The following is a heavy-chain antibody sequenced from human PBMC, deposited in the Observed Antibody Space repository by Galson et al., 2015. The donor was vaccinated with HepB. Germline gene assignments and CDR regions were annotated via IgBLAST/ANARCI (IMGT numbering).Heavy chain of an antibody. CDR3: ARDYGSGTYYTDY. CDR2: IRSKANNYAT. Sequence: SLRLSCAASGLTISGSAMHWVRQASGKGLEWVGRIRSKANNYATAYTASVKGRFSISRDDSKNTAYLEMNSLKTEDTAIYYCARDYGSGTYYTDYWGQGTLVTVSS. CDR1: GLTISGSA. J-gene: IGHJ4*02. D-gene: IGHD3-10*01. V-gene: IGHV3-73*01.